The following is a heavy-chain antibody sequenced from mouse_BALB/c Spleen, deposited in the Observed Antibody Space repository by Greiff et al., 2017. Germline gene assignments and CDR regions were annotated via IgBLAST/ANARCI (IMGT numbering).Heavy chain of an antibody. J-gene: IGHJ2*01. V-gene: IGHV5-17*02. CDR3: ARTYYYGSSYDY. CDR1: GFTFSSFG. CDR2: ISSGSSTI. D-gene: IGHD1-1*01. Sequence: EVKVVESGGGLVQPGGSRKLSCAASGFTFSSFGMHWVRQAPEKGLEWVAYISSGSSTIYYADTVKGRFTISRDNPKNTLFLQMTSLRSEDTAMYDCARTYYYGSSYDYWGQGTTLTVSS.